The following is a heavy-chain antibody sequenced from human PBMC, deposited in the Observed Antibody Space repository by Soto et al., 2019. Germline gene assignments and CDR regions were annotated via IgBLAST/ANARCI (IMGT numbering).Heavy chain of an antibody. CDR1: GGSFSGYY. CDR2: INHSGST. CDR3: ARGYSSSWANWFDP. V-gene: IGHV4-34*01. J-gene: IGHJ5*02. Sequence: SETLSLTCAVYGGSFSGYYWSWIRQPPGKGLEWIGEINHSGSTNYNPSLKSRVTISVDTSKNQFSLKLSSVTAADTAVYYCARGYSSSWANWFDPWGQGTLVTVSS. D-gene: IGHD6-13*01.